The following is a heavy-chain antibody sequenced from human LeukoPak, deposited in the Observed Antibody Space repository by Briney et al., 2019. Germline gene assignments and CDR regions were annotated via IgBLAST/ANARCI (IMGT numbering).Heavy chain of an antibody. J-gene: IGHJ3*01. CDR2: IIPLFGSA. D-gene: IGHD6-13*01. V-gene: IGHV1-69*06. CDR1: VGTFSSYS. Sequence: ASVKVSCKASVGTFSSYSINWVRQAPGQGLEWMGGIIPLFGSANCAQKFQGRVTITADKSTTTAYMELSSLRSEDTAVYYCARISSSHWYNERGAFDVWGQGTMVTVSS. CDR3: ARISSSHWYNERGAFDV.